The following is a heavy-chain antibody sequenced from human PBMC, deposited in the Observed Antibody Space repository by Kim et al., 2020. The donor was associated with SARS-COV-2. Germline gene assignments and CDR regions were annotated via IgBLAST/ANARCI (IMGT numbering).Heavy chain of an antibody. Sequence: GGSLRLSCAASGFTFDDYAMHWVRQAPGKGLEWVSLISGDGGSTYYADSVKGRFTISRDNSKNSLYLQMNGLRTEDTALYYCAKGAPAVAGTFGLNWFDPWGQGTLVTVSS. J-gene: IGHJ5*02. CDR1: GFTFDDYA. D-gene: IGHD6-19*01. V-gene: IGHV3-43*02. CDR3: AKGAPAVAGTFGLNWFDP. CDR2: ISGDGGST.